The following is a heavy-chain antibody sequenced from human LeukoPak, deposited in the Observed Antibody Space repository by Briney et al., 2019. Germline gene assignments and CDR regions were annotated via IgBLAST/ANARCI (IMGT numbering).Heavy chain of an antibody. CDR2: IRSKANSYAT. CDR3: TRTAAAQRYYYYGMDV. D-gene: IGHD6-13*01. J-gene: IGHJ6*02. V-gene: IGHV3-73*01. CDR1: GFTFSGSA. Sequence: PGGSLRLSCAASGFTFSGSAMHWVRQASGKGLEWVGRIRSKANSYATAYAASVKGRFTISRDDSKNTAYLQMNGLKTEDTAVYYCTRTAAAQRYYYYGMDVWGQGTTVTVSS.